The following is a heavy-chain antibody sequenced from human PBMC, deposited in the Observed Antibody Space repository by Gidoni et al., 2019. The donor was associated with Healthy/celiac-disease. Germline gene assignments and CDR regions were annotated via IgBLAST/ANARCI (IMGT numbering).Heavy chain of an antibody. V-gene: IGHV3-53*01. CDR3: ARAVYSSGWYGGDAFDI. Sequence: EVQLVESGGGLIQPGGSLRLSCAASGFTVSSNYMSWVRQAPGKGLEWVSGIYSGGSTYYADSVKGRFTISKDNSKNTLFLQMNSLRAEDTAVYYCARAVYSSGWYGGDAFDIWGQGTMVTVSS. CDR2: IYSGGST. J-gene: IGHJ3*02. CDR1: GFTVSSNY. D-gene: IGHD6-19*01.